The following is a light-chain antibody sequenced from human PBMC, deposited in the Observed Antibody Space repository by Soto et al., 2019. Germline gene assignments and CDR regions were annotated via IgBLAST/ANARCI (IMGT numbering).Light chain of an antibody. CDR3: QQSYRIPFT. V-gene: IGKV1-39*01. Sequence: DIQMTQSPSSLSASVGDRVTITCRASQSISSYLNWYQQKPRKAPELLIYAASSLQSGVPSRFSCSGSGTDFTLTISSLQPEDFATYYCQQSYRIPFTFGHGTSLEIK. CDR1: QSISSY. CDR2: AAS. J-gene: IGKJ2*01.